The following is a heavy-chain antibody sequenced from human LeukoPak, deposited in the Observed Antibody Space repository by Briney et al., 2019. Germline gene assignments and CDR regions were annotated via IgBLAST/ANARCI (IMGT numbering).Heavy chain of an antibody. Sequence: PGGSLRLSCAASGFTFGNYAMNWVRQAPRKGLEWVSSLSSSGGNPNYADSVKGRFTISRDNSKNTLFLQMNSLRAEDSALYSCAKCARTPEGGSGWCNLFDTWGQGTQVTVSS. J-gene: IGHJ5*02. D-gene: IGHD3-3*01. CDR1: GFTFGNYA. CDR3: AKCARTPEGGSGWCNLFDT. CDR2: LSSSGGNP. V-gene: IGHV3-23*01.